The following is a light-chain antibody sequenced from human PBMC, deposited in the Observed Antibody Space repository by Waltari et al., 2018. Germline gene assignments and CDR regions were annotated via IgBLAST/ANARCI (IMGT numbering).Light chain of an antibody. V-gene: IGKV4-1*01. CDR1: QSLFYSSDNKNY. J-gene: IGKJ2*01. Sequence: DIVMTQSPDSLSVSLGERATLHCTSSQSLFYSSDNKNYLAWYQHKPGQPPKLLIYWASSRQSGVPDRFTGSGSGTDFTLTISTLQAEDVAIYYCQQYYSTPYTFGLGTELEIK. CDR3: QQYYSTPYT. CDR2: WAS.